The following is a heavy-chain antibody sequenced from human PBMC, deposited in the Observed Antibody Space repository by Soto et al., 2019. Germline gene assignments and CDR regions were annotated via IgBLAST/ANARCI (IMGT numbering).Heavy chain of an antibody. CDR2: ISAYNGNT. Sequence: QVQLVQSGAEVKNPGASVKVSGKASGYTFTSYAISWVRQAPGQGLEWMGCISAYNGNTNYAQKPQGRVTKTTDTSTSRAYMELRSLRSDDTAVYYGARIAPTADYRCQRTLVTVSS. D-gene: IGHD2-21*01. CDR3: ARIAPTADY. CDR1: GYTFTSYA. J-gene: IGHJ4*02. V-gene: IGHV1-18*01.